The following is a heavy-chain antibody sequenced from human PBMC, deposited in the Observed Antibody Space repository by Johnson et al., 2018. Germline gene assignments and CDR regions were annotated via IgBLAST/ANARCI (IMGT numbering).Heavy chain of an antibody. J-gene: IGHJ6*02. CDR2: ISWNSGSI. D-gene: IGHD3-3*01. CDR1: GFTFDDYA. V-gene: IGHV3-9*01. CDR3: AKDFFHHDFWSCYYLPYYSGMDV. Sequence: VQLVESGGGAVQPGRSLRLSCAASGFTFDDYAMHWVRQAPGKGLEWVSGISWNSGSIGYADSVKGRLTISRDNAKNSLYLQMNSLRAEDTALYYCAKDFFHHDFWSCYYLPYYSGMDVWGQGTTVTVSS.